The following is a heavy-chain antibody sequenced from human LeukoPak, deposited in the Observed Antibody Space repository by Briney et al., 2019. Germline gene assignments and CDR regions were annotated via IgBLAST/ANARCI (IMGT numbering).Heavy chain of an antibody. J-gene: IGHJ6*03. CDR2: ISSSSSYI. Sequence: PGGSLRLSCAASGFTFSSYSMNWVRQAPGKGLEWVPSISSSSSYIYYADSVKGRFTISRVNAKNSLYLQMNSLRAEDTAVYYCARESYSSSWYPGASYYYYYYMDVWGKGTTVTVSS. D-gene: IGHD6-13*01. V-gene: IGHV3-21*01. CDR3: ARESYSSSWYPGASYYYYYYMDV. CDR1: GFTFSSYS.